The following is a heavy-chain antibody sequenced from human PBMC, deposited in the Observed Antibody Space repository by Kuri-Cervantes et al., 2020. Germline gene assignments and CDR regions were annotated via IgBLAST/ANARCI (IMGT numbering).Heavy chain of an antibody. J-gene: IGHJ4*02. CDR3: ARGRLIAVAGTEGSTYTYYFDY. V-gene: IGHV1-18*01. CDR1: GYTLTSYG. Sequence: ASVKVSCKSSGYTLTSYGISWVRQAPGQGLEWMGWISAYNGNTNYAQKLQGRVTMTTDTSTSTAYMELRSLRSDDTAVYYCARGRLIAVAGTEGSTYTYYFDYWGQGTLVTVSS. CDR2: ISAYNGNT. D-gene: IGHD6-19*01.